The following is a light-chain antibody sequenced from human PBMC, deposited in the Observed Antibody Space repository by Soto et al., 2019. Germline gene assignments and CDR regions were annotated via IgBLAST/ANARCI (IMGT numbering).Light chain of an antibody. J-gene: IGKJ1*01. Sequence: EIVLTLSPGTLSLSPGEGATLSCRASQSVSSSYLAWYQQNRGQAPRLLIYGASTRATGTPDRFSGSGSGTDFTLTITRLEPEDFAVYYCQQYGSSRWTFGQGTKVEIK. V-gene: IGKV3-20*01. CDR1: QSVSSSY. CDR2: GAS. CDR3: QQYGSSRWT.